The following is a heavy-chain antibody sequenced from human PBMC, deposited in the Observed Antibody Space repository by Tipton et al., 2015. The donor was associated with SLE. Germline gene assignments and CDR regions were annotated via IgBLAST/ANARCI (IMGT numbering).Heavy chain of an antibody. V-gene: IGHV4-39*07. CDR1: GATISSSSYY. D-gene: IGHD3-16*01. CDR3: ATYVGNAFET. Sequence: TLSLTCTVSGATISSSSYYWGWIRQPPGKGLEWIGTIYYSGSTSYNPSLKSRVVVSVDTSKKYFSLRLDSVTAADTAVYYCATYVGNAFETWGQGTMVIVSS. J-gene: IGHJ3*02. CDR2: IYYSGST.